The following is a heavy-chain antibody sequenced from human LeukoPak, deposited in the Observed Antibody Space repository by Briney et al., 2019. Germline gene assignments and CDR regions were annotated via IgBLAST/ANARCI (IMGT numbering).Heavy chain of an antibody. Sequence: PSETLSLTCTVSGGSISTYYWNWIRQPTGKGLEWIGRIQPSGGTNYNPSLKSRITVSVDTSKNQFSLKLTSVTAADTAVYFCARDEGSGWYNYWGQGTLVTVSP. J-gene: IGHJ4*02. V-gene: IGHV4-4*07. D-gene: IGHD6-19*01. CDR3: ARDEGSGWYNY. CDR2: IQPSGGT. CDR1: GGSISTYY.